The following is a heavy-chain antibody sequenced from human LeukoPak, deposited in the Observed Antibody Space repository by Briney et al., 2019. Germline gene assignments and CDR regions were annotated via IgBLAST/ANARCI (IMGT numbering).Heavy chain of an antibody. J-gene: IGHJ5*02. CDR1: GDSISGKY. CDR2: ISSTGTT. Sequence: SETLSLTCTVSGDSISGKYWSWIRRPAGRGLEWLGRISSTGTTDYSPSLKGRPTMSLDTSKNQFSLSLTSVTAADTAVYYCARLDILVPRAVEWFDPWGQGTLVIVSS. CDR3: ARLDILVPRAVEWFDP. V-gene: IGHV4-4*07. D-gene: IGHD3-9*01.